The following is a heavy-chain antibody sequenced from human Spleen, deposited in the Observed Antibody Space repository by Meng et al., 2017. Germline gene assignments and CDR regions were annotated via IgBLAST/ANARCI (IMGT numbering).Heavy chain of an antibody. CDR2: ISAYNGNT. CDR3: ARDLDSSGYYRYFDY. CDR1: GYTFTSYG. J-gene: IGHJ4*02. D-gene: IGHD3-22*01. V-gene: IGHV1-18*01. Sequence: ASVKVSCKASGYTFTSYGISWVRQAPGQGLELTAWISAYNGNTNYAQKLQGRVTMTTDTSTSTAYMELRSLRSDDTAVYYCARDLDSSGYYRYFDYWGQGTLVTVSS.